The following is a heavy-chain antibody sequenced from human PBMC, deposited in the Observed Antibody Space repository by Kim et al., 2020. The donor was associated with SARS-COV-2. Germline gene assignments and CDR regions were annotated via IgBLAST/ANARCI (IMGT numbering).Heavy chain of an antibody. CDR1: GFTFSDYY. V-gene: IGHV3-11*03. J-gene: IGHJ4*02. D-gene: IGHD1-26*01. CDR2: IIASSQYT. Sequence: GGSLRLSCQASGFTFSDYYMSWIRQAPGKGLEWVSYIIASSQYTNYADSVKGRFTISRDNAKNSLYLQMSSLRAEDTAVYFCARGARHYGPEEYWGQGS. CDR3: ARGARHYGPEEY.